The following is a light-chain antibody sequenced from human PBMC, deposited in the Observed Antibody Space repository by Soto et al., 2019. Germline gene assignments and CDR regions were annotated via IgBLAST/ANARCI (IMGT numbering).Light chain of an antibody. Sequence: EIVLTQSPGTLSLSPGERATLSCRASQSVSSSYLAWYQQKPGQAPRLLINGASSRATGIPDRFSGSGSGTDFALTISRLEPEDFAVYYCQQYGTSRPSSFGQGTRLEIK. CDR1: QSVSSSY. CDR2: GAS. CDR3: QQYGTSRPSS. V-gene: IGKV3-20*01. J-gene: IGKJ5*01.